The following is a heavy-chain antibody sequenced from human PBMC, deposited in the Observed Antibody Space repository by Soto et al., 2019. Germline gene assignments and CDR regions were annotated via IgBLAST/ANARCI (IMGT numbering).Heavy chain of an antibody. D-gene: IGHD3-3*01. J-gene: IGHJ5*02. CDR3: ARAPPPYYDFWSGSSNWFDP. CDR2: IYHSGST. CDR1: GGSISSGGYS. Sequence: QLQLQESGSGLVKPSQTLSLTCAVSGGSISSGGYSWSWIRQPPGKGLEWIGYIYHSGSTYYNPSLKCRVTISVDRSKNQFSLKLSSVTAADTAVYYCARAPPPYYDFWSGSSNWFDPWGQGSLVTVSS. V-gene: IGHV4-30-2*01.